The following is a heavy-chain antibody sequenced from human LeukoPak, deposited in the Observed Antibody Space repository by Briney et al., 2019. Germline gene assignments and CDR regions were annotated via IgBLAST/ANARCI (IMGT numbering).Heavy chain of an antibody. Sequence: SGPTLVNPPQTLTLTCTFSGFSLSTRGVGVGWIRQPPGKALEWLALIYWNDDKRYSPSLKSRLTITKDTSKNQVVLTMTNMDPVDTATYYCAHRVIAVAGTGYFDYWGQGTLVTVSS. CDR2: IYWNDDK. J-gene: IGHJ4*02. CDR1: GFSLSTRGVG. CDR3: AHRVIAVAGTGYFDY. D-gene: IGHD6-19*01. V-gene: IGHV2-5*01.